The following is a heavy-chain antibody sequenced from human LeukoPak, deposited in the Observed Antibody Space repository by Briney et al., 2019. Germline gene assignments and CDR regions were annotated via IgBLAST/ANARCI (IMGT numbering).Heavy chain of an antibody. Sequence: GGSLRLSCAASGFTFSSYAMSWVRQAPGKGLEWVSAISGSGGSTYYADSVKGRFTISRDNSKNTLYLQMNSLRAEGTAVYYCAKSHEPGIAAAGIGYWGQGTLVTVSS. D-gene: IGHD6-13*01. CDR1: GFTFSSYA. V-gene: IGHV3-23*01. CDR3: AKSHEPGIAAAGIGY. CDR2: ISGSGGST. J-gene: IGHJ4*02.